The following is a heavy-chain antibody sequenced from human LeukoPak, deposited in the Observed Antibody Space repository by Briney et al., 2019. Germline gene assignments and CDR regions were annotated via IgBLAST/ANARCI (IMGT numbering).Heavy chain of an antibody. CDR2: ISNSGDTT. CDR1: GFTFRSYA. J-gene: IGHJ4*02. CDR3: AIGWELHRFGY. V-gene: IGHV3-23*01. D-gene: IGHD1-26*01. Sequence: GGSLRLSCAASGFTFRSYAMNWVRQAPGRGLEWVSGISNSGDTTYYADSVKGRFSISRDNSKNTLYLQMDSLRAEDTAVYYCAIGWELHRFGYWGQGTLVTVSS.